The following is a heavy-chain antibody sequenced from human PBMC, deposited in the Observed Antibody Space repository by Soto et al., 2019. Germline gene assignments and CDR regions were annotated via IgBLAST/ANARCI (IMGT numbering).Heavy chain of an antibody. J-gene: IGHJ1*01. D-gene: IGHD5-18*01. CDR2: IIPIFGTA. CDR1: GGTFSSYA. CDR3: ARGDTSRPRSYFQH. V-gene: IGHV1-69*12. Sequence: QVQLVQSGAEVKKPGSSVKVSCKASGGTFSSYAISWVRQAPGQGLEWMGGIIPIFGTANYAQKFQGRVTITADESTSTAYMELSGLRSEDTAVYYCARGDTSRPRSYFQHWGQGTLVTVSS.